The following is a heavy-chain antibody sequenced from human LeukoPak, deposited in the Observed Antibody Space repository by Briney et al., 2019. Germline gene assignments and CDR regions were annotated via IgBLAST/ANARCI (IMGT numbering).Heavy chain of an antibody. V-gene: IGHV3-21*01. CDR2: ISSSSSYI. CDR3: ARNFDYSNEYYFDY. J-gene: IGHJ4*02. Sequence: GGSLRLSCAASGFTFSSYAMSWVRQAPGKGLEWVSSISSSSSYIYYADSVKGRFTISRDNAKNSLYLQMNSLRAEDTAVYYCARNFDYSNEYYFDYWGQGTLVTVSS. D-gene: IGHD4-11*01. CDR1: GFTFSSYA.